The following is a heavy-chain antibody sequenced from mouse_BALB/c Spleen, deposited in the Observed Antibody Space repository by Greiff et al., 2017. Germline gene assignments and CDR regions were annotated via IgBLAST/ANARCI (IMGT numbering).Heavy chain of an antibody. V-gene: IGHV1-69*01. Sequence: VQLQQSGAELVMPGASVKMSCKASGYTFTDYWMHWVKQRPGQGLEWIGAIDTSDSYTSYNQKFKGKATLTVDESSSTAYMQLSSLTSEDSAVYYCARNGDYGPAWFAYWGQGTLVTVSA. CDR2: IDTSDSYT. CDR1: GYTFTDYW. D-gene: IGHD2-13*01. CDR3: ARNGDYGPAWFAY. J-gene: IGHJ3*01.